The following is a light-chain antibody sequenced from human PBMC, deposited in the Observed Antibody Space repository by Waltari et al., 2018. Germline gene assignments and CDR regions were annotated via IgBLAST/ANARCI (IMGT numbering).Light chain of an antibody. J-gene: IGLJ1*01. V-gene: IGLV2-14*03. Sequence: QSALTQPASVSGSPGQSITISCTGTSSDVGAYNYVSWYQQHPGKAPKLMIYDVSNWPSGVSNRFSGSKSGNTASLTSSGLQAEDEADYYCSSYTSSITYVFGTGTEVTVL. CDR2: DVS. CDR1: SSDVGAYNY. CDR3: SSYTSSITYV.